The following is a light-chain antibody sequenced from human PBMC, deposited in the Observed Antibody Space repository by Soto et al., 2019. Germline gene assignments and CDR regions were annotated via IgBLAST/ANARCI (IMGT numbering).Light chain of an antibody. CDR3: QQYNNSLWT. V-gene: IGKV3-15*01. CDR2: DAS. J-gene: IGKJ1*01. Sequence: EIVMTQSPATLSVSPGERATLSCRASQSVSRNVAWYQQKPGQAPRLLIHDASTRATGISVRFSGSGSGTEFTLTISSLQSEDFAVYYCQQYNNSLWTFGQGTKVEIK. CDR1: QSVSRN.